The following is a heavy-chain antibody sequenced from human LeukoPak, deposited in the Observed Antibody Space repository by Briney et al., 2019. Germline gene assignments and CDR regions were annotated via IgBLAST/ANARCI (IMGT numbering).Heavy chain of an antibody. V-gene: IGHV4-31*03. J-gene: IGHJ6*02. CDR1: GGSISSGGYY. Sequence: PSETLSLTCTVSGGSISSGGYYCTWIRQLPGKGLEWIGYIYYSGSTYYNPSLKSRVTMSVDTSKNQFSLKVSSVTAADTAVYYCARYGSGSYHYYYGMDVWGQGTTVTVSS. CDR3: ARYGSGSYHYYYGMDV. D-gene: IGHD3-10*01. CDR2: IYYSGST.